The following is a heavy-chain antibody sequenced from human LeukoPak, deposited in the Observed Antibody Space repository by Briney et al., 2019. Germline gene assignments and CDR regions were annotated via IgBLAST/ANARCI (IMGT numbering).Heavy chain of an antibody. CDR1: GYSFSNYW. D-gene: IGHD3-22*01. Sequence: GESLKISCKGSGYSFSNYWIGWVRQMPGKGLEWMGIIYPGDSDTRYSPSFRGQVTISADKSISTAYLQWSSLKASDTAMYYCARKRYDSSGYYVVGAFDVWGQGTMVTVSS. CDR2: IYPGDSDT. V-gene: IGHV5-51*01. J-gene: IGHJ3*01. CDR3: ARKRYDSSGYYVVGAFDV.